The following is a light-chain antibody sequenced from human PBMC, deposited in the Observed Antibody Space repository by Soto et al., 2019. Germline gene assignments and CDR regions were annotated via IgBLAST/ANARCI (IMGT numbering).Light chain of an antibody. CDR3: QQYDSSWT. CDR1: QSVSNRY. Sequence: PGARATLSCWASQSVSNRYLAWYQQKPGQAPRLLIYGASSRATGIPDRFSGSGSGTDFTLTISRLEPEDFAVYYCQQYDSSWTFGQGTKVEIK. J-gene: IGKJ1*01. V-gene: IGKV3-20*01. CDR2: GAS.